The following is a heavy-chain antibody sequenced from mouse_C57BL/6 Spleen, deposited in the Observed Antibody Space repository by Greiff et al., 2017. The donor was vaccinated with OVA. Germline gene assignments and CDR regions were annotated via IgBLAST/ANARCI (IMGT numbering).Heavy chain of an antibody. CDR1: GFTFSDYY. D-gene: IGHD2-2*01. Sequence: EVKVEESGGGLVQPGGSLKLSCAASGFTFSDYYMYWVRQTPEKRLEWVAYISNGGGSTYYPDTVKGRFTISRDNAKNTLYLQMSRLKSEDTAMYYCARQGGYDGSFDYWGQGTTLTVSS. CDR3: ARQGGYDGSFDY. CDR2: ISNGGGST. J-gene: IGHJ2*01. V-gene: IGHV5-12*01.